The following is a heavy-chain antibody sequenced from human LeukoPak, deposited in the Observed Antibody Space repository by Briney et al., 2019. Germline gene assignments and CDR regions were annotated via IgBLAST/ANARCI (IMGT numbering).Heavy chain of an antibody. Sequence: TSETLSLTCAVYGGSFSGYYWSWIRQPPGKGLEWIGEINHSGSTNYNPSLKSRVTISVDTSKNQFSLELSSVTAADTAVYYCARVGTHIAAAGLDYWGQGTLVTVSS. CDR3: ARVGTHIAAAGLDY. D-gene: IGHD6-13*01. J-gene: IGHJ4*02. CDR1: GGSFSGYY. CDR2: INHSGST. V-gene: IGHV4-34*01.